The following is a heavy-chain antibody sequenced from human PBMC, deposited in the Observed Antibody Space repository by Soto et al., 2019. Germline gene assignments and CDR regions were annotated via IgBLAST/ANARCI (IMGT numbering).Heavy chain of an antibody. D-gene: IGHD5-12*01. Sequence: GGSLRLSCAASGFIFSGYAMTWVRQAPGKGLEWVSGITGRGGNTYYVDSVKGRFIISRDNSKNTLYLQMSSLRAEDTAVYYCAKEDSGYDAFDIWGQGTMVTVSS. CDR3: AKEDSGYDAFDI. CDR2: ITGRGGNT. J-gene: IGHJ3*02. CDR1: GFIFSGYA. V-gene: IGHV3-23*01.